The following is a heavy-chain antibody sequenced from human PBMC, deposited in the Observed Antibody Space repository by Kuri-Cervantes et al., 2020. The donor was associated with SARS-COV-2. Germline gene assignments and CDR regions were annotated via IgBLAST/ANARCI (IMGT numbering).Heavy chain of an antibody. CDR2: IYTSGST. CDR1: GGSISSYY. CDR3: ARDGCGGSCYGYYYMDV. D-gene: IGHD2-15*01. Sequence: SETLSLTCTVSGGSISSYYWSWIRQPAGKGLEWIGRIYTSGSTNYNPSLKSRVTISVDTSKNQFSLKLSSVTAADTAVYYCARDGCGGSCYGYYYMDVWGKGTTVTVSS. J-gene: IGHJ6*03. V-gene: IGHV4-4*07.